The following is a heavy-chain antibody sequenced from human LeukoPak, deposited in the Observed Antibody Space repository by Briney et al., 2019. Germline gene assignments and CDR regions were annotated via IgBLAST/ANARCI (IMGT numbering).Heavy chain of an antibody. D-gene: IGHD2-15*01. V-gene: IGHV3-21*01. J-gene: IGHJ3*02. CDR3: ARDSNPYCSGGSCTAFDI. CDR1: GFTLSSYS. Sequence: GGSLRLSCAASGFTLSSYSMNWVRQAPGKGLEWVSSIRSSGSYIYYADSVKGRFTISRDNARNSLYLQMNSLRAEDTAMYFCARDSNPYCSGGSCTAFDIWGQGTMVTVSS. CDR2: IRSSGSYI.